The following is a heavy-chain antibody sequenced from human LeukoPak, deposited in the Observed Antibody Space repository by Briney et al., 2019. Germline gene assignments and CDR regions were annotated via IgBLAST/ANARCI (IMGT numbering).Heavy chain of an antibody. CDR1: GFTFSGYN. CDR3: ARDRNYYDSSGYYRYVDY. D-gene: IGHD3-22*01. CDR2: IGSSSGII. V-gene: IGHV3-48*01. J-gene: IGHJ4*02. Sequence: GGSLTLSCAASGFTFSGYNMNWVRLAPGKGLEWVSYIGSSSGIIDYTDSMKGPFTMSRDNAKNSLYLQMNSLRAENTAVYYCARDRNYYDSSGYYRYVDYWGQGTLVTVSS.